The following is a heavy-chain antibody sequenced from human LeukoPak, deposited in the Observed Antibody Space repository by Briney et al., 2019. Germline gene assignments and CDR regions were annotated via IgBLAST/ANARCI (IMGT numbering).Heavy chain of an antibody. CDR3: ARIPLGYSGAYYFDS. CDR2: VSYSGGT. V-gene: IGHV4-59*08. D-gene: IGHD5-12*01. Sequence: PSETLSLICTVSGASVSSHYWNWIRQAPGKGLEWIGYVSYSGGTNYNPSLRSRVTISVDTSKNQFFLNLSSVSAADTAVYYCARIPLGYSGAYYFDSWGQGTLVTVSP. J-gene: IGHJ4*02. CDR1: GASVSSHY.